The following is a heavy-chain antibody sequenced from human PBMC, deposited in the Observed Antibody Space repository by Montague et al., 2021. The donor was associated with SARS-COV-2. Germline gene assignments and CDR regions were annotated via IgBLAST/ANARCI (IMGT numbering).Heavy chain of an antibody. CDR2: LKENGSEK. V-gene: IGHV3-7*04. CDR3: AGGPRVVAATLWFDP. Sequence: SLRLSCAASGFTFTSYWMAWVRQAPGKGLEWVASLKENGSEKYIXXSLKGRFTISRDNAKDSLYLQMNSLRAEDTAVYYCAGGPRVVAATLWFDPWGQGTQVTVSS. J-gene: IGHJ5*02. D-gene: IGHD2-15*01. CDR1: GFTFTSYW.